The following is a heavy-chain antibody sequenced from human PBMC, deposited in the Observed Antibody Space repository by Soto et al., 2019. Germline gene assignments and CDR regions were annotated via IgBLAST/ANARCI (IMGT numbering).Heavy chain of an antibody. CDR2: INHSGST. D-gene: IGHD2-8*02. V-gene: IGHV4-34*01. J-gene: IGHJ4*02. CDR3: ARDKITGLFDY. CDR1: GDSIRSSSY. Sequence: TSETLSLTCTVSGDSIRSSSYWTWIRQPPGTGLEWIGEINHSGSTNYNPSLKSRVTISVDTSKNQFSLKLTSVTAVDTAVYYCARDKITGLFDYWGQGTLVTVSS.